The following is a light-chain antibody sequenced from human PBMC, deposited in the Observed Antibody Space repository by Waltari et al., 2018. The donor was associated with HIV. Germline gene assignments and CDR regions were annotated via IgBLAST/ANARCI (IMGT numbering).Light chain of an antibody. CDR2: DVT. CDR3: CSYAGVYTRWV. Sequence: QSALTQPRSVSGSPGQSISISCTGTSSDVGGYKYVSWYQQYPGEVPKLMIYDVTKRPAGVPDRFSGAKSGNTASRTISGLQAEEEADYYCCSYAGVYTRWVFGGGTKLTVL. V-gene: IGLV2-11*01. J-gene: IGLJ3*02. CDR1: SSDVGGYKY.